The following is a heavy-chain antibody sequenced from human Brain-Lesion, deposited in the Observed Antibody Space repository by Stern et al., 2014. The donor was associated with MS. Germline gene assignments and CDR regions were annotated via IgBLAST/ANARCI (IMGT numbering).Heavy chain of an antibody. D-gene: IGHD5-18*01. V-gene: IGHV4-61*02. Sequence: VQLVESGPGLVKPSQTLSLTCTVSGGSISSGSDYWSWIRQPVGKGLEWIGRIHPSGSAFYTPSLKSRVTISTAPPRTRFSLKLNSAPAADTAIYYCASGYRIFDYWGQGILVTVSS. CDR2: IHPSGSA. J-gene: IGHJ4*02. CDR1: GGSISSGSDY. CDR3: ASGYRIFDY.